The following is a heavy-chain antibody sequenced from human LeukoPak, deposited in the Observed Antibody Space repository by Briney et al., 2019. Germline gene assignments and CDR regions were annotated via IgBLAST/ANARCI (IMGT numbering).Heavy chain of an antibody. V-gene: IGHV3-11*01. J-gene: IGHJ4*02. D-gene: IGHD2-2*01. Sequence: GGSLRLSCAASGFTVSDNYMSWIRQAPGKGLDWVSYISSSGSTIYYADSVKGRFTISRDNSKNTLYLQMNSLRAEDTAVYYCAKDADIVVVPAAMNYFDYWGQGTLVTVSS. CDR3: AKDADIVVVPAAMNYFDY. CDR1: GFTVSDNY. CDR2: ISSSGSTI.